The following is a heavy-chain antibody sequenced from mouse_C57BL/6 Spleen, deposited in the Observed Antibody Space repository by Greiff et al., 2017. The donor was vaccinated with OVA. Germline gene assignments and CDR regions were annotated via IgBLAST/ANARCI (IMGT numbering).Heavy chain of an antibody. CDR3: AREGITTVVERDYYAMDY. CDR1: GYSITSGYY. D-gene: IGHD1-1*01. Sequence: EVKLMESGPGLVKPSQSLSLTCSVTGYSITSGYYWNWIRQFPGNKLEWMGYISYDGSNNYNPSLKNRISITRDTSKNQFFLKLNSVTTEDTATYYCAREGITTVVERDYYAMDYWGQGTSVTVSS. CDR2: ISYDGSN. J-gene: IGHJ4*01. V-gene: IGHV3-6*01.